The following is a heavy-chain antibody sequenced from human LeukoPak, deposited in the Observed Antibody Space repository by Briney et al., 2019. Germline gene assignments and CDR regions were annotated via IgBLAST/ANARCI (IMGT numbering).Heavy chain of an antibody. J-gene: IGHJ4*02. CDR1: GFTFSSYA. V-gene: IGHV3-23*01. CDR2: ISGSGGST. D-gene: IGHD3-22*01. Sequence: GGSLKLSCAASGFTFSSYAMSWVRQAPGKGLEWVSAISGSGGSTYYADSVKGRFTISRDNSKNTLYLQMNSLRAEDTAVYYCAKDSDRYYYDSSGQRPYFDYWGQGTLVTVSS. CDR3: AKDSDRYYYDSSGQRPYFDY.